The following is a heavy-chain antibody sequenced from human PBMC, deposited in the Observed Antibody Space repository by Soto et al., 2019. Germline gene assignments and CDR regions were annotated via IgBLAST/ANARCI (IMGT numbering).Heavy chain of an antibody. CDR1: GYTFTGYY. Sequence: QVQLVQSGAEVKKPGASVKVSCKASGYTFTGYYMHWVRQAPGQGLEWMGWINPNSGGTNYAQKFEGRVTMTRDTSINTAYMELSRLRSDDTAVYYCARGGVTTYYYYYGMDVWGQGTTVTVSS. CDR3: ARGGVTTYYYYYGMDV. J-gene: IGHJ6*02. CDR2: INPNSGGT. V-gene: IGHV1-2*02. D-gene: IGHD2-21*02.